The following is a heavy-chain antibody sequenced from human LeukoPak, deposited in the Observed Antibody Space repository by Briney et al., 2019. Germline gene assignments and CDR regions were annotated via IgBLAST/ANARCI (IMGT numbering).Heavy chain of an antibody. D-gene: IGHD2-2*02. V-gene: IGHV3-23*01. CDR3: AKGYCSSTSCYIGY. CDR2: ISGSGGST. J-gene: IGHJ4*02. Sequence: PGGSLRLSCAASGFTFSSYGMSWVRQAPGKGLEWVAVISGSGGSTSYADSVKGRFTISRDNSKNTLYLQMNSLRAEDTAVYYCAKGYCSSTSCYIGYWGQGTLVTVSS. CDR1: GFTFSSYG.